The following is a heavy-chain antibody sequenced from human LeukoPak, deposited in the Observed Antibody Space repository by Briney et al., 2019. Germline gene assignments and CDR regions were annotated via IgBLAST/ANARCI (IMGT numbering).Heavy chain of an antibody. CDR3: ASTPGYSSSWYADY. V-gene: IGHV3-23*01. CDR2: INGRGDST. J-gene: IGHJ4*02. CDR1: GFTFSSYA. D-gene: IGHD6-13*01. Sequence: GGSLRLSCAASGFTFSSYAMSWVRQAPGKGLEWVSGINGRGDSTVYADSVKGRFTISRDNSKNTLYLQMNSLRAEDTAVYYCASTPGYSSSWYADYWGQGTLVTVSS.